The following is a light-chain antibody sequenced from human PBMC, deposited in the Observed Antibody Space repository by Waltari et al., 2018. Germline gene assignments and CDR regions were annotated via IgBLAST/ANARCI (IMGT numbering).Light chain of an antibody. CDR1: HIVSTIS. Sequence: RAKHIVSTISLSWYQQKAVHAPSLLIFGASNSATGIPDRFSGSGSVTDFTRTSIRLVPEDFAVYYCQQYDGIVLTFGGGTKVEI. J-gene: IGKJ4*01. CDR3: QQYDGIVLT. V-gene: IGKV3-20*01. CDR2: GAS.